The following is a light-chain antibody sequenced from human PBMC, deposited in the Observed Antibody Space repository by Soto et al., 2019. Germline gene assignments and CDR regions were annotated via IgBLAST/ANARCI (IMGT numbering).Light chain of an antibody. Sequence: QSALTQPASVSGSPGQSITISCTGTSSDVGSYNLVSWYQQHPGKAPKLMIYEDNKRPSGVSNRFSGSKSGNTASLTISGLQAEDEADYYCCSYAGSSTGYVFGTGTKLTVL. J-gene: IGLJ1*01. V-gene: IGLV2-23*01. CDR3: CSYAGSSTGYV. CDR1: SSDVGSYNL. CDR2: EDN.